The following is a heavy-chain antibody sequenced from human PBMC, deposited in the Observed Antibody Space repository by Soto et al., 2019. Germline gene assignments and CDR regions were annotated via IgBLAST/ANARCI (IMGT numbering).Heavy chain of an antibody. Sequence: ASVNVSCKASGYTFTGYYMHWVRQAPGQGLERIGLINPNSGGTNYAQKFQGRVTMTRDTSISTAYMVLSRLRSDDTAVYYCAREPLCGGDCYPGHGYYYYGMDVWGQGTTVTVSS. V-gene: IGHV1-2*02. CDR2: INPNSGGT. CDR3: AREPLCGGDCYPGHGYYYYGMDV. CDR1: GYTFTGYY. J-gene: IGHJ6*02. D-gene: IGHD2-21*02.